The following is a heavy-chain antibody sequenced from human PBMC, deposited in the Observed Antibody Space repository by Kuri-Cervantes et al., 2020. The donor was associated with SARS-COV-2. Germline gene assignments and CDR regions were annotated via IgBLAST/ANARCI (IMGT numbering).Heavy chain of an antibody. J-gene: IGHJ6*02. CDR1: GYTFTSYG. Sequence: ASVKVSCKASGYTFTSYGISWVRQAPGQGLEWMGRINPNSGGTNYAQKLQGRVTMTTDTSTSTAYMELRSLRSDDTAVYYCAREEGSSWSRYYYGMDVWGQGTTVTVSS. D-gene: IGHD6-13*01. CDR3: AREEGSSWSRYYYGMDV. CDR2: INPNSGGT. V-gene: IGHV1-18*01.